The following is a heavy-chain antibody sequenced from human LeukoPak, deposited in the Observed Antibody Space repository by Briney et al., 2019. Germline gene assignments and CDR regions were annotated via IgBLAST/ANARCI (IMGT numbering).Heavy chain of an antibody. J-gene: IGHJ1*01. CDR1: GFTFSSYG. CDR3: AKDSGSGWYPEYFRH. Sequence: GGSLRLSCAASGFTFSSYGMHWVRQAPGKGLEWVAFIRYDGSNKYYADSVKGRFTISRDNSKNTLYLQMNSLRAEDTAVYYCAKDSGSGWYPEYFRHWGQGTLVTVSS. V-gene: IGHV3-30*02. D-gene: IGHD6-19*01. CDR2: IRYDGSNK.